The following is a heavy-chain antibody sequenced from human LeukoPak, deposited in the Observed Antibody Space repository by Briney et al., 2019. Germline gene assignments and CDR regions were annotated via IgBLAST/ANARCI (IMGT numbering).Heavy chain of an antibody. CDR1: GGSISSYY. CDR3: ARLSYYGSGSYYATDAFDI. J-gene: IGHJ3*02. V-gene: IGHV4-59*08. CDR2: IYYSGST. D-gene: IGHD3-10*01. Sequence: SETLSLTCTVSGGSISSYYWSWIRQPPGKGLEWIGYIYYSGSTNYNPSLKSRVTISVDTSKNQFSLKLSSVTAADTAVYYCARLSYYGSGSYYATDAFDIWGQGTMVTVSS.